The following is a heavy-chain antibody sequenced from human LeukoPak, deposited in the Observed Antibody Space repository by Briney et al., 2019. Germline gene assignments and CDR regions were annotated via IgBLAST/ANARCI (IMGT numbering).Heavy chain of an antibody. Sequence: NSSETLSLTCAVYGGSFSDYYWNWIRQPPGKGLEWSGEINHSGSTDYNPSLKSRVSISVDTSKNQFSLKLNSVTAADTAVYYCAREGRDGSRYYFDYWSQGTLVTVSS. D-gene: IGHD5-24*01. CDR2: INHSGST. CDR1: GGSFSDYY. J-gene: IGHJ4*02. CDR3: AREGRDGSRYYFDY. V-gene: IGHV4-34*01.